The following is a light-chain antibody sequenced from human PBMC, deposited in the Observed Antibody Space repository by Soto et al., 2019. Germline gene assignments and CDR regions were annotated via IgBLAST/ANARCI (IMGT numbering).Light chain of an antibody. CDR2: EVS. CDR3: TSYTTSSTGV. CDR1: ISDVGVYNY. V-gene: IGLV2-14*01. Sequence: QSALTQPASVSGSPGQSITISCTGTISDVGVYNYVSWYQQHPGKAPKLMINEVSNRPSGISNRFSGSKSGNTASLTISGLQAEDEAEYFCTSYTTSSTGVFGGGTKLTVL. J-gene: IGLJ3*02.